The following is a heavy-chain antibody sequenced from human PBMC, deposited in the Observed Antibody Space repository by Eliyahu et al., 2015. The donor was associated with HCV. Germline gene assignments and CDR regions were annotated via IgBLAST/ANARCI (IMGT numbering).Heavy chain of an antibody. CDR1: GYTFTSYS. Sequence: QVQLVQSGTEVXKPGASVKISCEASGYTFTSYSMHWVRQAPGQGLEWMXYINTGNGNTQYSQKFQGRVTVTRDTSATTGYMEMTSLRSEDTAVYYCARGYSTTYLDYWGQGTQVTVSS. J-gene: IGHJ4*02. D-gene: IGHD5-12*01. CDR3: ARGYSTTYLDY. CDR2: INTGNGNT. V-gene: IGHV1-3*04.